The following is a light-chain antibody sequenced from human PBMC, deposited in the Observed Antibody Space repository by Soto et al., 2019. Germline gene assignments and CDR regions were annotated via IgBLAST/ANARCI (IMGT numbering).Light chain of an antibody. CDR3: ISYTANSLL. CDR1: SSDVGAYNY. CDR2: DVS. Sequence: QPVLTQPASVSGSPGQSITISCTGTSSDVGAYNYVSWYQQHPGKAPKLMIYDVSIRPSGVSTRFSGSKSDNTASLTISGLQAEDEADYYCISYTANSLLFGGGTKLTVL. J-gene: IGLJ2*01. V-gene: IGLV2-14*03.